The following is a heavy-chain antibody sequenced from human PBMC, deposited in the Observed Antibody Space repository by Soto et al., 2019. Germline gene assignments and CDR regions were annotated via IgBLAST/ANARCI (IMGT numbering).Heavy chain of an antibody. CDR2: IKSHTDGGTT. J-gene: IGHJ4*02. CDR3: TTELSSSWAPSPFDY. V-gene: IGHV3-15*07. D-gene: IGHD6-13*01. CDR1: GFTFNNAW. Sequence: EVQLVESGGGLVKPGGSLRVSCAASGFTFNNAWMNWVRQTPGKGLEWVGRIKSHTDGGTTEYAAPVKGRFTISRDDAKNTVELQKASLKTEDAAGEYWTTELSSSWAPSPFDYWGPGTLGTGS.